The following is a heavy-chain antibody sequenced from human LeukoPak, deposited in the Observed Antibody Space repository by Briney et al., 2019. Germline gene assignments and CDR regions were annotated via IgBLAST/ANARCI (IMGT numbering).Heavy chain of an antibody. V-gene: IGHV4-34*01. J-gene: IGHJ4*02. CDR3: ARRGATISTWHYFDY. D-gene: IGHD5-12*01. Sequence: SETLSLTCAVYGGSFSGYYWSWIRQPPGKGLEWIGEINHSGSTNYNPSLKSRVTISVDTSKNQFSLKLSSVTAADTAVYYCARRGATISTWHYFDYWGQGTLVTVSS. CDR2: INHSGST. CDR1: GGSFSGYY.